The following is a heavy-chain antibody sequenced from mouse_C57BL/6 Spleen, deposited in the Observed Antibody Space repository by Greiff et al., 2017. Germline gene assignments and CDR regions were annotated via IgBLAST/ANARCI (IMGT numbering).Heavy chain of an antibody. D-gene: IGHD2-1*01. CDR1: GYTFTDYE. V-gene: IGHV1-15*01. CDR2: IDPETGGT. J-gene: IGHJ3*01. CDR3: TRGIYYGNCPFAY. Sequence: VQLQESGAELVRPGASVTLSCKASGYTFTDYEMHWVKQTPVHGLEWIGAIDPETGGTAYNQKFKGKAILTADKSSSTAYMELRSLTSEDSAVYYGTRGIYYGNCPFAYWGQGTLVTVSA.